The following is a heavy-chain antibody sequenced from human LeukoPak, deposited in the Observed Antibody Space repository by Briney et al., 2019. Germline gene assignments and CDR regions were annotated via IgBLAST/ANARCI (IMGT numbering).Heavy chain of an antibody. Sequence: GGSLRLSCAASGFTFSSYEMNWVRQAPGKGLEWVSYISSSANTIYYADSVKGRFTISRDNAKNSLYLQMNSLRAEDTAVYYCARATQVGYCSGGSCYLIDYWGQGTLVTVSS. J-gene: IGHJ4*02. CDR2: ISSSANTI. CDR1: GFTFSSYE. CDR3: ARATQVGYCSGGSCYLIDY. V-gene: IGHV3-48*03. D-gene: IGHD2-15*01.